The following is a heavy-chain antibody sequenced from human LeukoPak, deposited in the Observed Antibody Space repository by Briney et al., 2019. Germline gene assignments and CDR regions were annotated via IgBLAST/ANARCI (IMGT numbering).Heavy chain of an antibody. CDR1: GGSFSGYY. Sequence: PSETLSLTCAVYGGSFSGYYWSWIRQPPGKGLEWIGETNHSGSTNYNPSLKSRVTISVDTSKNQFSLKLSSVTAADTAVYYCAREDYDSSGYHPWGQGTLVTVSS. CDR2: TNHSGST. D-gene: IGHD3-22*01. V-gene: IGHV4-34*01. CDR3: AREDYDSSGYHP. J-gene: IGHJ5*02.